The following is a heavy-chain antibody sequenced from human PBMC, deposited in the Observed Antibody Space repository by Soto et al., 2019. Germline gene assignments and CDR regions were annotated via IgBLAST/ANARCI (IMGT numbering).Heavy chain of an antibody. V-gene: IGHV1-18*01. D-gene: IGHD3-22*01. Sequence: APVEVSCKASGFTLSRYWFSWGGQAPGQGLEWMGWISAYNGNTNYAQKLQGRVTMTTDTSTSTAYMELRSLRSDDTAVYYCARDRHYYDSSGHPLRPWGQGTLVTVSS. J-gene: IGHJ5*02. CDR3: ARDRHYYDSSGHPLRP. CDR1: GFTLSRYW. CDR2: ISAYNGNT.